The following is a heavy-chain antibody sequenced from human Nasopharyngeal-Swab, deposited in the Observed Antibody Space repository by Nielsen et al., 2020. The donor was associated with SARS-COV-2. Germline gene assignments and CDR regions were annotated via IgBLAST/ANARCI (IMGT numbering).Heavy chain of an antibody. D-gene: IGHD2-2*03. Sequence: GGSLRLSCAASGFTFDDYAMHWVRQAPGKGLEWVSGISWNSGSIGYADSVKGRFTISRDNAKNSLYLQMNSLRAEDTAVYYCARDWVGYCSSTSCPSIWGQGTLVTVSS. CDR3: ARDWVGYCSSTSCPSI. CDR2: ISWNSGSI. CDR1: GFTFDDYA. V-gene: IGHV3-9*01. J-gene: IGHJ4*02.